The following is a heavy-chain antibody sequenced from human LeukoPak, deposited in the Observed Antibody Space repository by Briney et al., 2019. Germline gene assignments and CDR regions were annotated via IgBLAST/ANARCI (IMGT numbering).Heavy chain of an antibody. J-gene: IGHJ3*02. D-gene: IGHD2-21*02. Sequence: GGSLRLSCAASGFTFSSYAMSWVRQAPGKGLEWVSAISGSGGSTYYADSAKGRFTISRDNSKNTLYLQMNSLRAEDTAVYYCAKDCGGDCYSWDDAFDIWGQGTMVTVSS. V-gene: IGHV3-23*01. CDR2: ISGSGGST. CDR3: AKDCGGDCYSWDDAFDI. CDR1: GFTFSSYA.